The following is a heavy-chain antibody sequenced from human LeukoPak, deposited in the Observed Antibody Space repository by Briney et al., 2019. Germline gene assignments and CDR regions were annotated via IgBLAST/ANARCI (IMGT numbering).Heavy chain of an antibody. CDR1: GSTLTKLS. V-gene: IGHV1-24*01. CDR2: FDPDDGET. CDR3: AAGNVDTAFFFDY. D-gene: IGHD5-18*01. J-gene: IGHJ4*02. Sequence: ASVKVSCKVSGSTLTKLSMHWVRQAPGQGLQWMGGFDPDDGETIYAPKFKGRVTLTEDTSTDTAYMELRSLRSEDTALCYCAAGNVDTAFFFDYWGQGTLVTVSS.